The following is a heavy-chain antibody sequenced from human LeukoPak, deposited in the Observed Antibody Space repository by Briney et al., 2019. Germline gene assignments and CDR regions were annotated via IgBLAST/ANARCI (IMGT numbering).Heavy chain of an antibody. CDR2: ISGSGGST. CDR1: GFTFSSYA. CDR3: ARDSRSRQSSRGMFDP. J-gene: IGHJ5*02. D-gene: IGHD6-13*01. V-gene: IGHV3-23*01. Sequence: GGSLRLSCAASGFTFSSYAMSWVRQAPGKGLEWVSAISGSGGSTYYADSVKGRFTISRDNSKNTLYLQMNSLRAEDTAVYYCARDSRSRQSSRGMFDPWGQGTLVTVSS.